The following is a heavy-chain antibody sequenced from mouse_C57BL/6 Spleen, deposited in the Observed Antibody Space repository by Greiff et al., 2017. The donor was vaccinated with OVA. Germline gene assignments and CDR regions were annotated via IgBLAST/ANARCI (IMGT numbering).Heavy chain of an antibody. Sequence: QVQLQQPGAELVKPGASVKMSCKASGYTFTSYWITWVKQRPGQGLEWIGDIYPGSGSTNYNEKFKSKATLTVATSSSTASMQLRSLTSEDAAVYYCARGLRAWFAYWGQGTMVTVSA. J-gene: IGHJ3*01. CDR1: GYTFTSYW. CDR2: IYPGSGST. CDR3: ARGLRAWFAY. D-gene: IGHD1-1*01. V-gene: IGHV1-55*01.